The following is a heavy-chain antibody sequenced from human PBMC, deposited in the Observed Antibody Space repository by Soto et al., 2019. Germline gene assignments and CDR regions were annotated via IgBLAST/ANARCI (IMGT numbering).Heavy chain of an antibody. CDR2: ISYDGSNK. CDR1: GFTFSSYA. D-gene: IGHD6-19*01. J-gene: IGHJ3*02. V-gene: IGHV3-30-3*01. Sequence: GGSLRLSCAASGFTFSSYAMHWVRQAPGKXLEWVAVISYDGSNKYYADSVKGRFTISRDNSKNTLYLQMNSLRAEDTAVYYCARFTVQEIAVAGTVYAFDIWGQGTMVTVSS. CDR3: ARFTVQEIAVAGTVYAFDI.